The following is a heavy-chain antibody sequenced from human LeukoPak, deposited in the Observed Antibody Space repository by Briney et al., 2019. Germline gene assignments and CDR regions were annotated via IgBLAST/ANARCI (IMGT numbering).Heavy chain of an antibody. CDR1: GFTFSSYG. J-gene: IGHJ3*01. V-gene: IGHV3-30*03. CDR3: ARDFGSTVVTRGVFDV. D-gene: IGHD4-23*01. CDR2: ISYDGSNK. Sequence: GGSLRLSCAASGFTFSSYGMHWVRQAPGKGLEWVAVISYDGSNKYYADSVKGRFTISRDNSKNTLYLQMNSLRAEDTAVYFCARDFGSTVVTRGVFDVWGQGTMVTVSS.